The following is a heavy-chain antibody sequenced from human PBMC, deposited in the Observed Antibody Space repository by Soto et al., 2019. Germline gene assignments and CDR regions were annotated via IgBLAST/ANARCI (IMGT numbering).Heavy chain of an antibody. J-gene: IGHJ4*02. Sequence: QVQLQQWGAGLLKPSETLSLTCAVYGGSFSGYYWTWIRQPPGTGLEWIGEINHSGSTNYNPSLTSRVTISVDTSQNQFSLKLTSVTAADTAMYYCARDKITGLFDYWGQGTLVTVSS. D-gene: IGHD2-8*02. CDR1: GGSFSGYY. CDR2: INHSGST. V-gene: IGHV4-34*01. CDR3: ARDKITGLFDY.